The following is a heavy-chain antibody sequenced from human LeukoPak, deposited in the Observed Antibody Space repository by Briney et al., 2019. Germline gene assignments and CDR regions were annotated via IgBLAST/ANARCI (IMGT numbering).Heavy chain of an antibody. CDR1: GFTFSSYS. Sequence: GGSLRLSCAASGFTFSSYSMTWVRQAPGRGLEWLASVKGDGSATSYVDSVKGRFTISRDNAKNSLYLQMNSLRADDTALYYRAKSRGDFWGQGTLVTVSS. CDR3: AKSRGDF. CDR2: VKGDGSAT. J-gene: IGHJ4*02. V-gene: IGHV3-7*01.